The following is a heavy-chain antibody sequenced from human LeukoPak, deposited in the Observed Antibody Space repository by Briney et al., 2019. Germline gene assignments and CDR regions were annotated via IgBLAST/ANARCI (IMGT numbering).Heavy chain of an antibody. CDR1: GFTFSSYE. V-gene: IGHV3-48*03. Sequence: PGGSLRLSCAASGFTFSSYEMNWVRQAPGKGLEWVSYISGSGSTIYYADSVKGRFTISRDNAKSSLYLQMNSLRAEDTAVYYCARDQSTVGGPGYFDYWGRGTLVTVSS. J-gene: IGHJ4*02. CDR2: ISGSGSTI. D-gene: IGHD4-11*01. CDR3: ARDQSTVGGPGYFDY.